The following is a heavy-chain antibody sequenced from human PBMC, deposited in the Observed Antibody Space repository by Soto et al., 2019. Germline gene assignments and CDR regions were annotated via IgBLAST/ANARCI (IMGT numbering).Heavy chain of an antibody. CDR3: AKDQRKPAIFGVVTLS. V-gene: IGHV3-7*03. CDR2: IKQDGSER. CDR1: GFTFGNYW. D-gene: IGHD3-3*01. J-gene: IGHJ5*02. Sequence: LRLSCAASGFTFGNYWMSWVRQAPGKGPEWVANIKQDGSERNYVDSVKGRFTISRDNAENSLYLQMNSLRAEDTAVYYCAKDQRKPAIFGVVTLSWGQGTLVTVSS.